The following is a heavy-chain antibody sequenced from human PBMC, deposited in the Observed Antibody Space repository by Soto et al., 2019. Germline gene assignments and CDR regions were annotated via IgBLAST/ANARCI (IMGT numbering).Heavy chain of an antibody. V-gene: IGHV4-30-2*01. CDR3: ARGIVGASWFDP. J-gene: IGHJ5*02. Sequence: SETLSLTCAVSGGSISSGGYSWSWIRQPPGKGLEWIGYIYHSGSTYYNPSLKSRVTISVDRSKNQFSLKLSSVTAADTAVYYCARGIVGASWFDPWGQGTQVTVSS. CDR2: IYHSGST. D-gene: IGHD1-26*01. CDR1: GGSISSGGYS.